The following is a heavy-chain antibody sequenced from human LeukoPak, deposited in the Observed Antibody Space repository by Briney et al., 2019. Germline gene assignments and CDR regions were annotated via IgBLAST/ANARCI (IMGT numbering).Heavy chain of an antibody. Sequence: PGGSLRLSCVASGFTLSNYWMSWVRQAPGKGLEWVANIKQDGSVRNYVDSVKGRFTISRDNAKNSLYLQMNSLRAEGTAVYYCARDLYSGSYYGDYWGRGTLVTVSS. CDR2: IKQDGSVR. D-gene: IGHD1-26*01. CDR1: GFTLSNYW. V-gene: IGHV3-7*01. CDR3: ARDLYSGSYYGDY. J-gene: IGHJ4*02.